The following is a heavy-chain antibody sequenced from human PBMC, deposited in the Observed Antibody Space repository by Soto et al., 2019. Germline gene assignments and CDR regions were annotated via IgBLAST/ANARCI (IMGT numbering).Heavy chain of an antibody. CDR2: SYYTGAT. CDR1: VGSITGYY. CDR3: ARERTPRTGFDY. V-gene: IGHV4-59*01. D-gene: IGHD7-27*01. Sequence: SETLSLTCTVAVGSITGYYWSWIRQSPGKGLEWIGCSYYTGATNYNPSLKSRVTISVDTSKNQFSLTLSSATAADTAVYYCARERTPRTGFDYWGQGTLVTVSS. J-gene: IGHJ4*02.